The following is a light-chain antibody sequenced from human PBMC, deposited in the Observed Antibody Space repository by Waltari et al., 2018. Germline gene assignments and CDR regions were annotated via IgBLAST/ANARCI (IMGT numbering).Light chain of an antibody. Sequence: QSVLTQPPSVSGAPGQRVTISCTGSSSNIGAGYDGPWYPDLPGTAPKLLIYANTHRPSGVPDRFSGSKSGTSASLAITGLQAEDEADYYCLSYDSSLSGWVFGGGTKLTVL. CDR3: LSYDSSLSGWV. CDR1: SSNIGAGYD. CDR2: ANT. V-gene: IGLV1-40*01. J-gene: IGLJ3*02.